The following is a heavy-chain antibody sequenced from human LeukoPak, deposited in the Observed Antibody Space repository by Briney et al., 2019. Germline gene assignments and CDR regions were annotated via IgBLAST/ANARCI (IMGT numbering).Heavy chain of an antibody. J-gene: IGHJ5*02. D-gene: IGHD3-10*01. CDR2: INTNTGNP. CDR1: GYTFTSYG. Sequence: RASVKVSCKASGYTFTSYGISWVRQAPGQGLEWMGWINTNTGNPTYAQGFTGRFVFSLDTSVSTAYLQISSLKAEDTAVYYCARDGYYYGSGSSLYNWFDPWGQGTLVTVSS. CDR3: ARDGYYYGSGSSLYNWFDP. V-gene: IGHV7-4-1*02.